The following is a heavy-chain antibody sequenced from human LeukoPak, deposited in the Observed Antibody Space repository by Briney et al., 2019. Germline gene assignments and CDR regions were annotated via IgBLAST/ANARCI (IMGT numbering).Heavy chain of an antibody. J-gene: IGHJ6*03. CDR1: GYTFTGYY. Sequence: GASVKVSCKASGYTFTGYYMHWVRQAPGQGLEWMGWINPNSGGANYAQKFQGRVTMTRDTSISTAYMELSRLRSDDTAVYYCARDRLAQQANYYYYYMDVWGEGTTVTVSS. CDR3: ARDRLAQQANYYYYYMDV. D-gene: IGHD6-19*01. CDR2: INPNSGGA. V-gene: IGHV1-2*02.